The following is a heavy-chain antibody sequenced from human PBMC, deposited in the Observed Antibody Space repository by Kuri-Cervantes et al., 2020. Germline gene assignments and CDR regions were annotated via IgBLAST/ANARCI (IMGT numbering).Heavy chain of an antibody. V-gene: IGHV6-1*01. Sequence: SQTLSLTCAISGDSVSSNSAAWNWIRQSPSRGLEWLGRTYYRSEWYNDYAVSVKSRITINGDISKNQFYLQLNSVTPEDTAIYYCSRDRAWGFEYWGQGILVTVSS. CDR2: TYYRSEWYN. CDR1: GDSVSSNSAA. CDR3: SRDRAWGFEY. D-gene: IGHD3-10*01. J-gene: IGHJ4*02.